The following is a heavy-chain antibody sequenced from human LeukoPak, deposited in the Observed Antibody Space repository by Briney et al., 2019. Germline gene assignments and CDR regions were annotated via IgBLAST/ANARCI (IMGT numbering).Heavy chain of an antibody. Sequence: PGGSLRLSCAASGFTLSGYWMRWVRQAPGEGLVWVSRMNSDGTVTTYADSVRGRFTISRDNAKNTLYLQMSSLRAEDTAVYYCARYVVASACFDSWGQGTPVTVSS. CDR2: MNSDGTVT. D-gene: IGHD2-21*01. CDR1: GFTLSGYW. CDR3: ARYVVASACFDS. J-gene: IGHJ4*02. V-gene: IGHV3-74*01.